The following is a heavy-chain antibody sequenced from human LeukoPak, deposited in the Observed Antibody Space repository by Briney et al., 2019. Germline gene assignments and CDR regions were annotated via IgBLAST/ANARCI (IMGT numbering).Heavy chain of an antibody. J-gene: IGHJ3*02. CDR1: GFTFDDYA. V-gene: IGHV3-43*02. CDR2: ISGDGGRT. D-gene: IGHD3-16*02. Sequence: GGSLRLSCAASGFTFDDYAMHWVREAPGKGLEWVSLISGDGGRTHYADSVKGRFTISRDNSKNSLYLQMNSLRTEDTAFYYCAKAYYDYVWGSYRYFCAFDIWGQGTMVTVSS. CDR3: AKAYYDYVWGSYRYFCAFDI.